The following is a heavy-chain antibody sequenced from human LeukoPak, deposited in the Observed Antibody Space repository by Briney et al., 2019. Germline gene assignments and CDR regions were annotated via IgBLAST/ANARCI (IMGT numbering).Heavy chain of an antibody. CDR2: IYPGVSSI. CDR3: ARRSSGSYSLFYFDY. CDR1: GYIFSNYW. V-gene: IGHV5-51*01. D-gene: IGHD1-26*01. J-gene: IGHJ4*02. Sequence: GESLKISCKASGYIFSNYWIGWVRQRPGRGLEWMGIIYPGVSSIISSPSFEGQVTISADKSISTAYLQWSSLKASDTAMYYCARRSSGSYSLFYFDYWGQGTLVTVSS.